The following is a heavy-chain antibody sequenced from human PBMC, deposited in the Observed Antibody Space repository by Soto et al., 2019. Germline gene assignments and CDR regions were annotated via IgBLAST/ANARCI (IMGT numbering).Heavy chain of an antibody. V-gene: IGHV4-39*01. CDR1: GCSVSSSSYS. CDR2: IYSSENT. J-gene: IGHJ6*02. D-gene: IGHD2-2*03. CDR3: ARLNGYCISTNCHGYYGMDV. Sequence: PSETLPLTCTFSGCSVSSSSYSWGWIRQSPGKGLEWIGTIYSSENTYYNPSLLSRVTISVDTSKNEFSLKLSSVTAADTAVYYCARLNGYCISTNCHGYYGMDVWGQGTTVTVSS.